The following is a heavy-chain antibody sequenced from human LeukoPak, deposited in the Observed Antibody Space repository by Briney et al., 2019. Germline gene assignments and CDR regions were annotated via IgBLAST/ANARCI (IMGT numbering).Heavy chain of an antibody. Sequence: ASVKVSCKTSGYTSTAYHMHWVRQAPGQGLEFVGWIYPPTGGTVLAGKFQGRVTMTRDTSIAAAYMELSGLTFDDTAVYYCVRENWYYDHWGQGTLVTVSS. D-gene: IGHD3-16*01. CDR2: IYPPTGGT. CDR1: GYTSTAYH. V-gene: IGHV1-2*02. J-gene: IGHJ4*02. CDR3: VRENWYYDH.